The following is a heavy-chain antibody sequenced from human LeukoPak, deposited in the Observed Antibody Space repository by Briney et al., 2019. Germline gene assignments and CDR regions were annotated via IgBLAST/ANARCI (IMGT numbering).Heavy chain of an antibody. D-gene: IGHD3-10*01. V-gene: IGHV3-53*01. J-gene: IGHJ3*02. CDR3: ARSVGELGNAFDI. CDR2: IYSGGST. Sequence: GGSLRLSCAASGFTVSSNYMSWVRQAPGKGLEWVSVIYSGGSTYYADSVKGRFTISRENAKNSLYLQMNSLRAGDTAVYYCARSVGELGNAFDIWGQGTMVTVSS. CDR1: GFTVSSNY.